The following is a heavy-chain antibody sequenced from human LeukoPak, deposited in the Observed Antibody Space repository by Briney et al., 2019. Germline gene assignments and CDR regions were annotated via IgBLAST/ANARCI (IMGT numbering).Heavy chain of an antibody. CDR3: ARGPSSSSWSRFDP. CDR1: GFTVNSYN. V-gene: IGHV3-48*02. J-gene: IGHJ5*02. Sequence: GGSLRLSCSASGFTVNSYNMNWVRQAPGKGLEWVSCISSSGTKYYADSVKGRFTTSRDNGKSSLFLEMNSLRDEDTAVYYCARGPSSSSWSRFDPWGQGTLVTVSS. D-gene: IGHD6-13*01. CDR2: ISSSGTK.